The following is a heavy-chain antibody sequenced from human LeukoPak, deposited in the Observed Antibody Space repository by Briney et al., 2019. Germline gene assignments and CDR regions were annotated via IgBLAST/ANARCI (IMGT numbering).Heavy chain of an antibody. CDR1: GGTFSSYA. CDR3: ARDLGSSSEY. D-gene: IGHD6-13*01. Sequence: VASVTDSCKASGGTFSSYAISWVRQAPGQGLEWMGGIIPIFGTANYAQTFQGRVTITADKSTSTAYMELSSLRSEDTAVYYCARDLGSSSEYWGQGTLVTVSS. J-gene: IGHJ4*02. V-gene: IGHV1-69*06. CDR2: IIPIFGTA.